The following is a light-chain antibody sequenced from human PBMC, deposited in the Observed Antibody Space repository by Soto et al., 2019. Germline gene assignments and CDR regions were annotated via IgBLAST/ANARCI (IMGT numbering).Light chain of an antibody. CDR1: QNIYTY. Sequence: DIQMTQSPSSLSASVGDRVTITCRASQNIYTYLNWYQQRPGKAPKVLIYAASSLQSGVPSRFSGSGSGTDFTLTISSLQPEDFATYYCQQSFSVRTWSFGPGTRVEIK. V-gene: IGKV1-39*01. CDR2: AAS. CDR3: QQSFSVRTWS. J-gene: IGKJ1*01.